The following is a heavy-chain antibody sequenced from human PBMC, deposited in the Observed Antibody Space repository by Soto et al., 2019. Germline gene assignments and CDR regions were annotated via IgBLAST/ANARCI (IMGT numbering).Heavy chain of an antibody. D-gene: IGHD6-19*01. CDR3: AGDLSKAGPTGY. V-gene: IGHV3-21*01. CDR1: GFTFSSYS. CDR2: ISSSSSYI. Sequence: EVQLVESGGGLVKPGGSLRLSCAASGFTFSSYSMNSVRQAPGKGLEWVASISSSSSYIYYADSVKGRFTVSRDNAKNSLYLQMNSLRAEDTAVYYCAGDLSKAGPTGYWGQGTLVTVSS. J-gene: IGHJ4*02.